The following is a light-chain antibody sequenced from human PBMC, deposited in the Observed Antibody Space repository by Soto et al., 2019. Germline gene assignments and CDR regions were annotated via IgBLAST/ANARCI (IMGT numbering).Light chain of an antibody. CDR1: ETISTY. V-gene: IGKV1-39*01. CDR3: QQSYITPRT. J-gene: IGKJ3*01. Sequence: DIQMTQSPSSLSASVGDRVTITCRASETISTYLNWYQQKAGKAPKLLIYGATSLHSGVPSRFSGSGSGTSFTLTISRLQPEDFATYYCQQSYITPRTFGPGTKVDIK. CDR2: GAT.